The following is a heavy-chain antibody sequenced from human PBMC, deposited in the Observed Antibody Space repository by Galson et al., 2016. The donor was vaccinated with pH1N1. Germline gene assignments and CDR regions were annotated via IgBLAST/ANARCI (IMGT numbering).Heavy chain of an antibody. Sequence: SLRLSCAASGFTFSNWHMDWVRQAPGEGLEWISFITYTSGTTYYADSVKGRFIVSRDNARNSLYLEMNSLRVEDTAVYYCARPGNYDGDRRGAFDPWGQGTMVTVSP. D-gene: IGHD4-23*01. J-gene: IGHJ3*01. CDR3: ARPGNYDGDRRGAFDP. CDR1: GFTFSNWH. V-gene: IGHV3-48*04. CDR2: ITYTSGTT.